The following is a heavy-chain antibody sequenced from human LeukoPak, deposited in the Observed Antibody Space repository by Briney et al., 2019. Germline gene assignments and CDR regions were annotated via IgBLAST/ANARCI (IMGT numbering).Heavy chain of an antibody. D-gene: IGHD4-23*01. V-gene: IGHV4-34*01. CDR3: ARGLDYGGRTVDY. Sequence: PSETLSLTCAVYGGSFSGYYWSWIRQPPGKGLEWIGEINHSGSTNYNPSLKSRVTISVDTSKNQFSLKLSSVTAADTAVYYCARGLDYGGRTVDYWGQGTLVTVSS. CDR2: INHSGST. J-gene: IGHJ4*02. CDR1: GGSFSGYY.